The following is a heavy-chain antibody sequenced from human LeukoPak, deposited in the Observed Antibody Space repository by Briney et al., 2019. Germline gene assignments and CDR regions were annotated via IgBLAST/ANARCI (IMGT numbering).Heavy chain of an antibody. CDR3: ARDKDYFDSGGAFDI. CDR2: IYYSGST. J-gene: IGHJ3*02. V-gene: IGHV4-59*01. D-gene: IGHD3-22*01. Sequence: SETLSLTCTVSGGSISSYYWSWIRQPPGKGLEWIGYIYYSGSTNYNPSLKSRVTMSVDTSKNQFSLKLSSVTAADTAVYYCARDKDYFDSGGAFDIWGQGTMVTAS. CDR1: GGSISSYY.